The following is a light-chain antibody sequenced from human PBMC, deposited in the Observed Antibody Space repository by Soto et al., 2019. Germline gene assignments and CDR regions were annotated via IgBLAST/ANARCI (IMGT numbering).Light chain of an antibody. CDR3: QQHNNWPPIT. CDR1: QSVSSN. CDR2: GAS. Sequence: EIVLTQSPATLSVSPWERATLXCRASQSVSSNLAWYQQKPGQAPRLLIYGASTRATGIPARFSGSGSGTEFTLTISSLQSEDCAVYYCQQHNNWPPITFGQGTRLEIK. J-gene: IGKJ5*01. V-gene: IGKV3-15*01.